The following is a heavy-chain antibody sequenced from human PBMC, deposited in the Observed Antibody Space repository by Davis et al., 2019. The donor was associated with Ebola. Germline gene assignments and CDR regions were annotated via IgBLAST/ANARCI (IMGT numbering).Heavy chain of an antibody. V-gene: IGHV3-21*01. Sequence: GESLKISCAASGFTFSSYSMNWVRQAPGKGLEWVSSISSSSSYIYYADSVKGRFTISRDNSKNTLYLQMNSLRAEDTAVYYCAKDLRYSSSWYGGGMDVWGQGTTVTVSS. J-gene: IGHJ6*02. CDR1: GFTFSSYS. D-gene: IGHD6-13*01. CDR2: ISSSSSYI. CDR3: AKDLRYSSSWYGGGMDV.